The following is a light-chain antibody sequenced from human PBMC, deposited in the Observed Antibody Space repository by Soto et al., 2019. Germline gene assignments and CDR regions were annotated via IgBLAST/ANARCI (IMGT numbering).Light chain of an antibody. J-gene: IGLJ2*01. CDR1: SSDVGGYNY. Sequence: QSVLTQPPSASGSPGQSVTISCTGTSSDVGGYNYVSWYQQHPGKVPKLMIYEVTKRPSGVPDRFSASKSGNTASLTVSGLQAEDEADYYCSSYAGGNNLIFGGGTKVTVL. CDR3: SSYAGGNNLI. CDR2: EVT. V-gene: IGLV2-8*01.